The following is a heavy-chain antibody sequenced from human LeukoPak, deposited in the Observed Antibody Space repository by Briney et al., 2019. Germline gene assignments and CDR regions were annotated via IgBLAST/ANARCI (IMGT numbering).Heavy chain of an antibody. D-gene: IGHD6-19*01. CDR3: AKDRNGWPTNFGS. V-gene: IGHV3-23*01. CDR1: GFTFSTYA. Sequence: GGCLRLSCAASGFTFSTYAVNWVRQAPGKGLEWVSAISSSGGTTYYADSVKGRFSISRDNSKNTVYLQMNSLRVEDTAVYYCAKDRNGWPTNFGSWGQGTMVTVSA. CDR2: ISSSGGTT. J-gene: IGHJ4*02.